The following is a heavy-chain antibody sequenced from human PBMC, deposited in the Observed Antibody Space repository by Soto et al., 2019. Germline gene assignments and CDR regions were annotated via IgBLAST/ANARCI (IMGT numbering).Heavy chain of an antibody. J-gene: IGHJ4*02. V-gene: IGHV3-23*01. CDR2: VSGSGGNT. D-gene: IGHD6-6*01. CDR1: GLSFSSYA. Sequence: EVQLLESGGGLVQPGGSLRLSCAASGLSFSSYAMSWVRQAPGKGLEWVSVVSGSGGNTYYADSVKGRFTISRDNSQNTLFLQMNSLRAEDTAVYYCAKGGAYSSSPFGDYWGQGTLVIVSS. CDR3: AKGGAYSSSPFGDY.